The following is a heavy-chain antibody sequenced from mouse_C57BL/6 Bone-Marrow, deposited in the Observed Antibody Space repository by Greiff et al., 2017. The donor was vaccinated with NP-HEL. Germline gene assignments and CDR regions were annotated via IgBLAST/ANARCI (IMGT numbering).Heavy chain of an antibody. Sequence: EVKVVESGGGLVQPGGSLKLSCAASGFTFSDYGMAWVRQAPRKGPEWVAFISNLAYSIYYADTVTGRFTISRENAKNTLYLEMSSLRSEDTAMYYCARSYYSNLYAMDYWGQGTSVTVSS. CDR3: ARSYYSNLYAMDY. CDR1: GFTFSDYG. D-gene: IGHD2-5*01. J-gene: IGHJ4*01. V-gene: IGHV5-15*01. CDR2: ISNLAYSI.